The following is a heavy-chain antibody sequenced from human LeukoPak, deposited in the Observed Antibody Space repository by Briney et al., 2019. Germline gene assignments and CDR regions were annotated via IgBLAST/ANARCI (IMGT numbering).Heavy chain of an antibody. CDR3: ARGPDVYYDILTGFAGGDYWFDP. CDR1: GGTFSSYA. CDR2: INPNSGGT. Sequence: ASVKVSCKASGGTFSSYAISWVRQAPGQGLEWMGWINPNSGGTNYAQKFQGRVTMTRDTSISTAYMELSRLRSDDTAVYYCARGPDVYYDILTGFAGGDYWFDPWGQGTLVTVSS. D-gene: IGHD3-9*01. J-gene: IGHJ5*02. V-gene: IGHV1-2*02.